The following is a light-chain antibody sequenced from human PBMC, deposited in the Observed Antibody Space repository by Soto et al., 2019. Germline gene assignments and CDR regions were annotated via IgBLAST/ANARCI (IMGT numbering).Light chain of an antibody. CDR3: AAWDDSLNGWV. CDR1: SSNIGTNG. V-gene: IGLV1-36*01. J-gene: IGLJ3*02. Sequence: QSVLTQPPSASEAPRQRVTISCSGSSSNIGTNGVNWYQQLPGKAPKLLIYYDDLLPSGVSDRFSGPKSGTSASLAISGLQAEDEADYYCAAWDDSLNGWVFGGGTKVTVL. CDR2: YDD.